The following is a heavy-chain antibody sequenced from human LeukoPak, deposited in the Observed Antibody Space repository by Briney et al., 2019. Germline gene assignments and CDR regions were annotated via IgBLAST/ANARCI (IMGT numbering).Heavy chain of an antibody. D-gene: IGHD3-3*01. CDR3: AKDRGFWSGYGVFDY. V-gene: IGHV3-23*01. Sequence: GGSLRLSCVASRFTFSNYAMSWVRQAPHKGLEWVSAISISGSTTYYADSVKGRFTISRDNSKNTLYLQMNSLRAEDTAVYYCAKDRGFWSGYGVFDYWGQGTLVTVSS. J-gene: IGHJ4*02. CDR2: ISISGSTT. CDR1: RFTFSNYA.